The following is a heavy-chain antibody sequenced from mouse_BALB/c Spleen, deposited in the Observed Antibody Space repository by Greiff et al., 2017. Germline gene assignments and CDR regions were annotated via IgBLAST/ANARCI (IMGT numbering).Heavy chain of an antibody. CDR3: ARPTAKAMDY. D-gene: IGHD1-2*01. CDR1: GYTFTSYT. Sequence: VQLQQSGAELARPGASVKMSCKASGYTFTSYTMHWVKLRPGQGLEWIGYINPSSGYTNYNQKFKDKATLTADKSSSTAYMQLSSLTSEDSAVYYCARPTAKAMDYWGQGTSVTVSS. CDR2: INPSSGYT. J-gene: IGHJ4*01. V-gene: IGHV1-4*01.